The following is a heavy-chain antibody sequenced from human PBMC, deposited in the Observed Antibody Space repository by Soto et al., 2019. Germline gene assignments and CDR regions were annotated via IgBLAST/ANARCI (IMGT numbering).Heavy chain of an antibody. D-gene: IGHD1-26*01. CDR3: ARQGGWEILGGFDL. CDR1: GFTSSIYW. CDR2: IKQDGSEK. J-gene: IGHJ4*02. V-gene: IGHV3-7*01. Sequence: HPVGSLRLSCAASGFTSSIYWMSWVRQAPGKGLEWVANIKQDGSEKSYVDSVKGRFTISRDNAKNSLSLQMNSLRVEDTAVYYCARQGGWEILGGFDLWGQGTPVTVSS.